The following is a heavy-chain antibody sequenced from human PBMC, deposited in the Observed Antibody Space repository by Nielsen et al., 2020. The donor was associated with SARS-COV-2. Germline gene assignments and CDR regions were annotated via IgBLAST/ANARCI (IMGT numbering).Heavy chain of an antibody. Sequence: SETLSLTCAVHGGSFSGHQRNWNRQPPERGLEWIGEISESGSASFQPFLKGRVTITLDTSKIQFSLKMTSVTAADTAVYYCARGAESTTPHYVHYGLDVWGQGTTVTVSS. D-gene: IGHD1-14*01. CDR2: ISESGSA. CDR1: GGSFSGHQ. V-gene: IGHV4-34*01. CDR3: ARGAESTTPHYVHYGLDV. J-gene: IGHJ6*02.